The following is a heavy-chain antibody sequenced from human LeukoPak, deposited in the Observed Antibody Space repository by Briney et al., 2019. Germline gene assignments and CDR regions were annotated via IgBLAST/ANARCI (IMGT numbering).Heavy chain of an antibody. Sequence: SVKVSCKASGGTFSSYAISWVRQAPGQGLEWMGRIIPILGIANYAQKFQGRVTITADKPTSTAYMELSSLRSEDTAVYYCARSIAAGDLRFDYWGQGTLVTVSS. CDR1: GGTFSSYA. J-gene: IGHJ4*02. V-gene: IGHV1-69*04. D-gene: IGHD6-13*01. CDR2: IIPILGIA. CDR3: ARSIAAGDLRFDY.